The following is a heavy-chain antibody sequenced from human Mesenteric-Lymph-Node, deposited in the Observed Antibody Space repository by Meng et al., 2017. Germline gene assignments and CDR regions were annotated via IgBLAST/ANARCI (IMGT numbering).Heavy chain of an antibody. CDR1: GGSISSGSYY. CDR3: AREVDTAMPYYYYGMDV. CDR2: IYTSGST. J-gene: IGHJ6*02. V-gene: IGHV4-61*02. D-gene: IGHD5-18*01. Sequence: SQTLSLTCAVSGGSISSGSYYWSWIRQPAGKGLEWIGRIYTSGSTNYNPSLKSRVTISVDTSKNQFSLKLSSVTVADTAVYHCAREVDTAMPYYYYGMDVWGQGTTVTVSS.